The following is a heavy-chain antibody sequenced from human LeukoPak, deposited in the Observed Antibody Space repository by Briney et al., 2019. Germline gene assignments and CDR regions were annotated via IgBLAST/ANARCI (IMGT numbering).Heavy chain of an antibody. J-gene: IGHJ4*02. CDR1: GGSISSGDYY. V-gene: IGHV4-30-4*01. D-gene: IGHD3-9*01. CDR3: ARGYRDILTGYYRDY. CDR2: IYYSGST. Sequence: SQTLSLTCTVSGGSISSGDYYWSWIRQPPGKGLEWIGYIYYSGSTYYNPSLKSRVTISVDTSKNQFSLKLSSVTAADTAVYYCARGYRDILTGYYRDYWGQGTLVTVSS.